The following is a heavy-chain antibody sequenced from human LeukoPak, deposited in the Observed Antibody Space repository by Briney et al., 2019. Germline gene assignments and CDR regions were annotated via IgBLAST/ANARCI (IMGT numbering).Heavy chain of an antibody. D-gene: IGHD4-23*01. CDR3: ASHDYGGNSGFDY. CDR1: GFTFSSYS. CDR2: ISSSSSYI. V-gene: IGHV3-21*01. J-gene: IGHJ4*02. Sequence: GGSLRLSCAASGFTFSSYSMNWVRQAPGKGLEWVSSISSSSSYIYYADSVKGRFTISRDNAKNSLYLQMNSLRAEDTAVYYCASHDYGGNSGFDYWGQGTLVTVSS.